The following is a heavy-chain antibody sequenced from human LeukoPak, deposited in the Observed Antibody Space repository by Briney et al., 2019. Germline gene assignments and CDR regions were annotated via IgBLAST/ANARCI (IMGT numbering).Heavy chain of an antibody. CDR1: GDSISTYY. J-gene: IGHJ6*03. CDR3: ARDQGYSSGWYRYYYYYYMDV. D-gene: IGHD6-19*01. V-gene: IGHV4-4*07. Sequence: PSETLSLTCTVSGDSISTYYWSWIRQPAGKGLEWIGRIYPSGSTNYNPSLKSRVTMSVDTSKNQFSLKLNSVTAADTAVYYCARDQGYSSGWYRYYYYYYMDVWGKGTTVTVSS. CDR2: IYPSGST.